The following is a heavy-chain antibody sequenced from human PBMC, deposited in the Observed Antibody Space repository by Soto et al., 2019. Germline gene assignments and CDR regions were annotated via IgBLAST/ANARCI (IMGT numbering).Heavy chain of an antibody. D-gene: IGHD3-22*01. Sequence: GGSLRLSCAASGFNFSPSTMHWVRQAPGKGLEWVSSISSSSSYIYYADSVKGRFTISRDNAKNSLYLQMNSLRAEDTAVYYCARDKPYYEDRSGAISPDAFDIWGQGTMVTVSS. J-gene: IGHJ3*02. V-gene: IGHV3-21*01. CDR3: ARDKPYYEDRSGAISPDAFDI. CDR1: GFNFSPST. CDR2: ISSSSSYI.